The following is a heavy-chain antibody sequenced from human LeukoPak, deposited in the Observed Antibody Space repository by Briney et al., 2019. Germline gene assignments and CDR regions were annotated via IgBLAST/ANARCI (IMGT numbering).Heavy chain of an antibody. J-gene: IGHJ6*02. D-gene: IGHD2-15*01. CDR3: ASVVAAIIQDFGMDV. Sequence: ASVKVSCKASGYTFTSYYMHWVRQAPGQGLEWMGIINPSGGSTSYAQKFQGRVTMTRDTSTSTVYMELSRLRSDDTAVYYCASVVAAIIQDFGMDVWGQGTTVTVSS. V-gene: IGHV1-46*01. CDR1: GYTFTSYY. CDR2: INPSGGST.